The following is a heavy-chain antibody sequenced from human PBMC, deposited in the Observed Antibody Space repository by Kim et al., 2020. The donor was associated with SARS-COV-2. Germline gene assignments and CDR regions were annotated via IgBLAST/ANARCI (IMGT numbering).Heavy chain of an antibody. CDR1: GGTFSSYA. CDR3: AREVYSSGWYPGRGDAFDI. Sequence: SVKVSCKASGGTFSSYAISWVRQAPGQGLEWMGGIIPIFGTANYAQKFQGRVTITADESTSTAYMELSSLRSEDTAVYYCAREVYSSGWYPGRGDAFDIWGQWTMVTVSS. V-gene: IGHV1-69*13. D-gene: IGHD6-19*01. CDR2: IIPIFGTA. J-gene: IGHJ3*02.